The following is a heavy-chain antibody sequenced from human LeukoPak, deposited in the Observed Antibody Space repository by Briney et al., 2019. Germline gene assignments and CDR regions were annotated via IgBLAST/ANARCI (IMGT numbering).Heavy chain of an antibody. CDR1: GFTFDDYA. CDR2: ISWNSGII. Sequence: PGGSLRLSCAASGFTFDDYAMHWVRQAPGKGLEWVSGISWNSGIIGYADSVKGRFTISRDNAKNSLYLQMNSLRAEDTALYYCAKGREYSYGRFDSWGQGTLVTVSS. D-gene: IGHD5-18*01. V-gene: IGHV3-9*01. J-gene: IGHJ4*02. CDR3: AKGREYSYGRFDS.